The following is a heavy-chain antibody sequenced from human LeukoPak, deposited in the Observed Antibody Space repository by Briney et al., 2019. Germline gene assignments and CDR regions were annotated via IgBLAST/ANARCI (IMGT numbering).Heavy chain of an antibody. J-gene: IGHJ4*02. CDR1: GASVSSGGYY. Sequence: PSETLSLTCTVSGASVSSGGYYWSCLRQPPGKGLVWIGYIYYSGSTNYNPSLKSRVTISVDTSKNQFSLKVSSVTAADTAVYYCARRGGSGRSFDYWGQGTLVTVSS. V-gene: IGHV4-61*08. CDR3: ARRGGSGRSFDY. CDR2: IYYSGST. D-gene: IGHD3-10*01.